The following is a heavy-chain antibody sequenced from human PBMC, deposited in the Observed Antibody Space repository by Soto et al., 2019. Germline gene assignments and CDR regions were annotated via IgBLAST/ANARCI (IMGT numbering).Heavy chain of an antibody. D-gene: IGHD3-22*01. CDR1: GGSISSGGYY. J-gene: IGHJ6*02. V-gene: IGHV4-31*03. CDR3: ARDPPYYYDSSGYYYGFHLGYYYYGMDV. Sequence: KTSETLSLTCTVSGGSISSGGYYWSWIRQHPGKGLEWIGYIYYSASTYYNPSLKSRATISVDTSKNQFSLKLSSVTAADTAVYYCARDPPYYYDSSGYYYGFHLGYYYYGMDVWGQGTTVTVSS. CDR2: IYYSAST.